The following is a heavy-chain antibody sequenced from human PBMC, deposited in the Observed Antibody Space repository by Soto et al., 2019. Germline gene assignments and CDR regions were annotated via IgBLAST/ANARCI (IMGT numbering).Heavy chain of an antibody. V-gene: IGHV4-39*01. J-gene: IGHJ6*02. CDR3: APLSVSLSGPYGIHV. CDR2: MLYSGIT. Sequence: LETLSLTCRVSGYSVSSSDYYWAWIRQRPGMGLEWIGSMLYSGITYYNPSLESRVTLSDDTSNNQFSVRLNSVTASDTAVYYCAPLSVSLSGPYGIHVWGQGTTVTVS. D-gene: IGHD2-15*01. CDR1: GYSVSSSDYY.